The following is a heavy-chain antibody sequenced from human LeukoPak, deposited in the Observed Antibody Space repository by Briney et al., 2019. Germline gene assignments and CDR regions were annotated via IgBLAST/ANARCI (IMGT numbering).Heavy chain of an antibody. CDR1: GFTFSSYA. D-gene: IGHD6-13*01. V-gene: IGHV3-30*04. J-gene: IGHJ4*02. CDR3: ARDRGYSSSWPLDY. Sequence: GGSLRLSCAASGFTFSSYAMHWVRQAPGKGLEWVAVIPYDGSNKYYADSVKGRFTISRDNSKNTLYLQMNSLRAEDTAVYYCARDRGYSSSWPLDYWGQGTLVTVSS. CDR2: IPYDGSNK.